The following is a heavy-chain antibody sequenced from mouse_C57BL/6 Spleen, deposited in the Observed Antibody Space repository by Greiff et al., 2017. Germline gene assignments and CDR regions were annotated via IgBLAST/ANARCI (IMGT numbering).Heavy chain of an antibody. J-gene: IGHJ2*01. D-gene: IGHD1-1*01. Sequence: EVKLEESGGGLVQPGGSMKLSCVASGFTFSNYWMNWVRQSPEKGLEWVAQIRLKSDNYATHYAESVKGRFTISRDDSKSSVYLQMNNLRAEDTGIYYCTLGSSYFDYWGQGTTLTVSS. V-gene: IGHV6-3*01. CDR2: IRLKSDNYAT. CDR1: GFTFSNYW. CDR3: TLGSSYFDY.